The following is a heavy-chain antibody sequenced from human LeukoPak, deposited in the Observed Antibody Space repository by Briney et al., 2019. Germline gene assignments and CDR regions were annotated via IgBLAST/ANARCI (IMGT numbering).Heavy chain of an antibody. CDR3: AKDRSCINDVEHGDFDY. CDR2: ISGSGGST. J-gene: IGHJ4*02. D-gene: IGHD2-8*01. Sequence: PGGSLRLSCAVSGFTFSSYAGSCVRQAPGKGLEWVSTISGSGGSTYYADSVKGRFTISRDNSKNTVYLQMNSLRAEDTAVYYCAKDRSCINDVEHGDFDYWGEGTLVTVSS. CDR1: GFTFSSYA. V-gene: IGHV3-23*01.